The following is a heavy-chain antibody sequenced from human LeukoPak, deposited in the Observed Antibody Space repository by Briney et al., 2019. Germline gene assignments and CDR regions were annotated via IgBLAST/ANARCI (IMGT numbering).Heavy chain of an antibody. CDR3: ARGRYDVLAGYQPPYFDY. D-gene: IGHD3-9*01. Sequence: GGSLRLSCAASGFTFSSYAMSWVRQAPGKGLEWVSSISISSSYIYYADSVKGRFTISRDNAKDSLYLQMNSLRAEDTAVYYCARGRYDVLAGYQPPYFDYWGQGTLVTVSS. J-gene: IGHJ4*02. CDR1: GFTFSSYA. V-gene: IGHV3-21*01. CDR2: ISISSSYI.